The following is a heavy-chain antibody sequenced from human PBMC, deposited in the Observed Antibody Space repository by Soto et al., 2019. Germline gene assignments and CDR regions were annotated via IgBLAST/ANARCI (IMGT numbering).Heavy chain of an antibody. CDR3: ARNDYIWGSYRYIY. D-gene: IGHD3-16*02. V-gene: IGHV1-8*01. CDR2: MNPNSGNT. CDR1: GYTFTSYD. J-gene: IGHJ4*02. Sequence: ASVKVSCKASGYTFTSYDINWVRQATGQGLEWMGWMNPNSGNTGYAQKFQGRVTMTRNTSISTAYMEMSSLRSEDTAVYYCARNDYIWGSYRYIYWGQGTLVTVSS.